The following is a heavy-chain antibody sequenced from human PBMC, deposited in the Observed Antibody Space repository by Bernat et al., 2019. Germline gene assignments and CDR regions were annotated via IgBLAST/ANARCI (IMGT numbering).Heavy chain of an antibody. V-gene: IGHV1-18*01. Sequence: QVQLVQSGAEVKKPGASVKVSCKASGYTFTSYGISWVRQAPGQGLEWMGWISAYNGNTNYAQKLRGRVTMTTDTSTSTAYMELRSLRSDDTAVYYCARENYSSGYYYGVRVFDYWGQGTLVTVSS. CDR3: ARENYSSGYYYGVRVFDY. D-gene: IGHD3-22*01. CDR1: GYTFTSYG. J-gene: IGHJ4*02. CDR2: ISAYNGNT.